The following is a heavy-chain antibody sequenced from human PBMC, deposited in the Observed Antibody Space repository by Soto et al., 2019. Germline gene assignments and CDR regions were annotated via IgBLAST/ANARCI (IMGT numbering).Heavy chain of an antibody. J-gene: IGHJ6*02. D-gene: IGHD2-2*01. Sequence: SETLSLTCTVSGGSISSSSYYWGWIRQPPGKGLEWIGNIYYIGNTYYNPSLKSRVTISVDTSKNQFSLKLSSVTAADTAVYYCARRPAGSYGMDVWGQGTTVTVSS. CDR2: IYYIGNT. CDR3: ARRPAGSYGMDV. CDR1: GGSISSSSYY. V-gene: IGHV4-39*01.